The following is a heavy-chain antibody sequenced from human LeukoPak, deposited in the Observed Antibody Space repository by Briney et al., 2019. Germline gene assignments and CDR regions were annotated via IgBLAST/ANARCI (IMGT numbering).Heavy chain of an antibody. CDR1: GGSISSSGYY. CDR2: IYDRRTN. Sequence: SETLSLTCTVSGGSISSSGYYCGWIRQPPGKGLEWIASIYDRRTNHYNPSLKSRLTISVDTSKNHFSLKLSSVTAADTATYYCARPYHYDSGSRGTAFDIWGQGTMVTVSS. D-gene: IGHD3-10*01. V-gene: IGHV4-39*02. CDR3: ARPYHYDSGSRGTAFDI. J-gene: IGHJ3*02.